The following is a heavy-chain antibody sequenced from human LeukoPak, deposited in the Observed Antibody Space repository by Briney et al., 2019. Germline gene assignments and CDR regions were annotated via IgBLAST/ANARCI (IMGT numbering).Heavy chain of an antibody. V-gene: IGHV3-48*03. CDR3: ARGPRGNWNYPPWDY. CDR2: ISSSGSTR. CDR1: GFTFSSYE. J-gene: IGHJ4*02. Sequence: GGSLRLSCAASGFTFSSYEMNWVRQAPGKGLEWVSYISSSGSTRYYVDSVKGRFTISRDTAKNSLYLQMNSLRAEDTAVYYCARGPRGNWNYPPWDYWGQGTLVTVSS. D-gene: IGHD1-7*01.